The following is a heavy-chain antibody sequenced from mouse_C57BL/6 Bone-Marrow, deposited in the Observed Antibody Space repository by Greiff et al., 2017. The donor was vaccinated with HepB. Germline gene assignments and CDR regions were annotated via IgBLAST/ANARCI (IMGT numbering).Heavy chain of an antibody. CDR2: IWSGGST. CDR1: GFSLTSYG. D-gene: IGHD1-1*01. Sequence: VMLVESGPGLVQPSQSLSITCTVSGFSLTSYGVHWVRQSPGKGLEWLGVIWSGGSTDYNAAFISRLSISKDNSKSQVFFKMNSLQADDTAIYYCARVTAVVATSAMDYWGQGTSVTVSS. CDR3: ARVTAVVATSAMDY. V-gene: IGHV2-2*01. J-gene: IGHJ4*01.